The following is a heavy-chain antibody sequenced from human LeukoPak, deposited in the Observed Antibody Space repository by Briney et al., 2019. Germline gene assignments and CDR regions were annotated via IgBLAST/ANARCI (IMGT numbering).Heavy chain of an antibody. D-gene: IGHD5-18*01. J-gene: IGHJ6*02. CDR2: IYYSGST. V-gene: IGHV4-59*01. CDR3: ARDNSYGNYYYYGMDV. Sequence: SETPSLTCTVSGGSISSYYWSWIRQPPGKGLEWIGYIYYSGSTNYNPSLKSRVTISVDTSKNQFSLKLSSVTAADTAVYYCARDNSYGNYYYYGMDVWGQGTTVTVSS. CDR1: GGSISSYY.